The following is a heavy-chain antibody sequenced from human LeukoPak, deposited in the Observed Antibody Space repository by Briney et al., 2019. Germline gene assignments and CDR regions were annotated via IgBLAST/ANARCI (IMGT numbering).Heavy chain of an antibody. Sequence: ASVKVSCKASGYTFTSYYMHWVRQAPGQGLEWMGVINPSGGSTSYAQKFQGRVTMTRDTSTSTVYMELSSLRSEDTAVYYCARGVYCSSTSCYPTSRYFDWPWYYFDYWGQGTLVTVSS. D-gene: IGHD2-2*01. CDR2: INPSGGST. J-gene: IGHJ4*02. V-gene: IGHV1-46*01. CDR1: GYTFTSYY. CDR3: ARGVYCSSTSCYPTSRYFDWPWYYFDY.